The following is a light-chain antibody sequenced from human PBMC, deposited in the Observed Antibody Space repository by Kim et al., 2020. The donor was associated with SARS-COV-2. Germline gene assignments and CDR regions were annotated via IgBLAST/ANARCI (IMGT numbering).Light chain of an antibody. Sequence: AGSVALGKTVKITCQGDSLRTYYASWYQQKPGQAPVLVVYGKNNRPSGIPDRFSGSYSGNTASLTITGAQPEDEADYYCTSRDTKMFGGGTQLTVL. V-gene: IGLV3-19*01. CDR3: TSRDTKM. CDR1: SLRTYY. J-gene: IGLJ3*02. CDR2: GKN.